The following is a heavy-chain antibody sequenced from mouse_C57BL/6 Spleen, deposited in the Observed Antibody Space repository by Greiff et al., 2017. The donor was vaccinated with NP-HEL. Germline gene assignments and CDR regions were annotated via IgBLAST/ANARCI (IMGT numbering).Heavy chain of an antibody. V-gene: IGHV1-54*01. J-gene: IGHJ4*01. CDR3: ARGGSSYDYAMDY. CDR1: GYAFTNYL. CDR2: INPGSGGT. Sequence: VQLQQSGAELVRPGTSVKVSCKASGYAFTNYLIEWVKQRPGQGLEWIGVINPGSGGTNYNEKFKGKATLTADKSSSTAYMQLSSLTSEDSAVYFCARGGSSYDYAMDYWGQGTSVTVSS. D-gene: IGHD1-1*01.